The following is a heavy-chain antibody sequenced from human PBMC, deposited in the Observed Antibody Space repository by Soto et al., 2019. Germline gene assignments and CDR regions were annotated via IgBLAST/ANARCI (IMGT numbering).Heavy chain of an antibody. CDR1: GDSMSPFY. J-gene: IGHJ6*02. Sequence: QVQLQESGPGLVKPSETLSLTCTVSGDSMSPFYWSWIRQPPGKGLEWVSYISGRSSAIYYADSVKGRFTISRDNAKNSLYLQMNSLRDEDTAVYYCARCASGGYYNYYAMDVWGQGTTVTVSS. CDR3: ARCASGGYYNYYAMDV. D-gene: IGHD2-15*01. V-gene: IGHV3-11*04. CDR2: ISGRSSAI.